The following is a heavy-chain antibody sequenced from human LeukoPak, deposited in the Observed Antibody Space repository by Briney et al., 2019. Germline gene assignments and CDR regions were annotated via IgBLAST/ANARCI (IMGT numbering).Heavy chain of an antibody. D-gene: IGHD6-19*01. CDR2: IWYDGSDE. CDR1: GFTFSSYG. CDR3: ARGGAYISAVAGTLDY. V-gene: IGHV3-33*01. Sequence: GGSLRLSCAASGFTFSSYGMHWVRQAPGKGLEWLTVIWYDGSDEKYADSVEGRFTISRDNAKNSLYLQMNSLRAEDTAVYYCARGGAYISAVAGTLDYWGQGTLVTVSS. J-gene: IGHJ4*02.